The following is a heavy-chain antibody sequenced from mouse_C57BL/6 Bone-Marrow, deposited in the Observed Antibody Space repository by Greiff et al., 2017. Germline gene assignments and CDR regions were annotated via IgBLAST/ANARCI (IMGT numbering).Heavy chain of an antibody. CDR1: GFTFSSYG. Sequence: EVMLVESGGDLVKPGGSLKLSCAASGFTFSSYGMSWVRQTPDKRLEWVATISSGGSYTYYPDSVKGRFTISRDNAKNTLYLQMSSLKSEDTAMYYCARHEDDDYYPYWGQGTTLTVSS. CDR3: ARHEDDDYYPY. D-gene: IGHD2-3*01. V-gene: IGHV5-6*02. CDR2: ISSGGSYT. J-gene: IGHJ2*01.